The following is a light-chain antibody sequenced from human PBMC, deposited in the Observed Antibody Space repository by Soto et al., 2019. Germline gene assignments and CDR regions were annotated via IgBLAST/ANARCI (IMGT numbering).Light chain of an antibody. CDR1: QSISSH. CDR3: QQSYNTPIT. Sequence: DIQLTNSPSPLSASVGDRVTVTCRASQSISSHLNWYQQKPGKAPNLLIYAASSLQSGVPSRFIGSGSGTDFTLTISSLQPEDFATYFCQQSYNTPITFGQGTRLEI. CDR2: AAS. J-gene: IGKJ5*01. V-gene: IGKV1-39*01.